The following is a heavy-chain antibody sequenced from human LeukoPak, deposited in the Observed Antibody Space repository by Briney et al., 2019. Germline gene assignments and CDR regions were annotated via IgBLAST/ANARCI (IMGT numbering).Heavy chain of an antibody. J-gene: IGHJ4*02. CDR1: GFTFSNYA. CDR3: ASDGIAVDRGIGYFDY. D-gene: IGHD6-13*01. Sequence: PGGSLRLSCATSGFTFSNYAMHWVRQAPGKGLEWVAIITYDGGNKYYADSVKGRFTISRDNSENTLYLQMNSLRAEDTALYYCASDGIAVDRGIGYFDYWGQGTLVTVSS. CDR2: ITYDGGNK. V-gene: IGHV3-30-3*01.